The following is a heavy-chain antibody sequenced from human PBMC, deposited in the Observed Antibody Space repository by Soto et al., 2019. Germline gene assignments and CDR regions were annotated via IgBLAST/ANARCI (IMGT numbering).Heavy chain of an antibody. CDR1: GGSVNNGNYY. V-gene: IGHV4-61*01. CDR3: ARDPGVGLSARWFDP. Sequence: QVQLQESGPGLVKPSETLTLTCTVSGGSVNNGNYYWSWIRQPPGKGLEWIGHIYYSGSTNYNPSLKSRVIISIDTSKTQSSLKLSSVTAADTAVYFCARDPGVGLSARWFDPWGQGALVTVSS. J-gene: IGHJ5*02. D-gene: IGHD2-8*01. CDR2: IYYSGST.